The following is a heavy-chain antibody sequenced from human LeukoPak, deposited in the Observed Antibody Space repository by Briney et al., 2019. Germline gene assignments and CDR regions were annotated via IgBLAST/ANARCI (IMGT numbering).Heavy chain of an antibody. CDR1: GGTFGSYA. D-gene: IGHD3-10*01. V-gene: IGHV1-69*13. CDR2: IIPIFGTA. Sequence: SVKVSCKASGGTFGSYAISWVRQAPGQGLEWMGGIIPIFGTANYAQKFQGRVTITADESTSTAYMELSSLRSEDTAVYYCASRLLWFGEAPPPWGQGTLVTVSS. CDR3: ASRLLWFGEAPPP. J-gene: IGHJ5*02.